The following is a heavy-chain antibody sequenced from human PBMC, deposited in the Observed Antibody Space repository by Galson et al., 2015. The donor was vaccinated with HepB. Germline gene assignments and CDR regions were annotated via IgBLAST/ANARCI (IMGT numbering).Heavy chain of an antibody. V-gene: IGHV4-34*01. CDR3: ARDKREDAFDI. CDR1: GGSFSGYY. D-gene: IGHD5-24*01. J-gene: IGHJ3*02. Sequence: SETLSLTCAVYGGSFSGYYWSWIRQPPGKGLEWIGEINHSGSTNYNPSLKSRVTISVDTSKNQFSLKLSSVTAADTAVYYCARDKREDAFDIWGQGTMVTVSS. CDR2: INHSGST.